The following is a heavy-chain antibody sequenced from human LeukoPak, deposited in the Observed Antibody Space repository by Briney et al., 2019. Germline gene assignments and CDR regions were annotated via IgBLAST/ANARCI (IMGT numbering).Heavy chain of an antibody. CDR3: ARDRGYCSGGSCYSAGGGHYGMDV. J-gene: IGHJ6*02. Sequence: PGRSLRLSCAASGFTFDDYAMHWVRQAPGKGLEWVSGISWNSGSIGYADSVKGRFTISRDNAKNSLYLQMNSLRAEDTAVYYCARDRGYCSGGSCYSAGGGHYGMDVWGQGTTVTVSS. V-gene: IGHV3-9*01. CDR2: ISWNSGSI. CDR1: GFTFDDYA. D-gene: IGHD2-15*01.